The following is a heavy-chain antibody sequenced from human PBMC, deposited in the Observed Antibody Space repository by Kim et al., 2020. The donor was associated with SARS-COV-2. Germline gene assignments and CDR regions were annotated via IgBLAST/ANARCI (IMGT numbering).Heavy chain of an antibody. V-gene: IGHV3-9*01. D-gene: IGHD3-22*01. Sequence: GYADSVKGRFTISRDNAKNSLYLQMNSLRAEDTALYYCAKDITGAITTANYWGQGTLVTVSS. J-gene: IGHJ4*02. CDR3: AKDITGAITTANY.